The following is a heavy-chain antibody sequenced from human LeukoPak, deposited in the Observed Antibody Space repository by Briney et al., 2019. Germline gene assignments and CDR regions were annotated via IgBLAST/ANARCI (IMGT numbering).Heavy chain of an antibody. Sequence: SVKVSCKASGGTFSSYAISWVRQAPGQGLEWMGGIIPIFGTANYAQKFQGRVTITADKSTSTAYMELSSLRSEDTAVYYCARDWGEDVDTAVVTPGYFDYWGQGTLVTVSS. D-gene: IGHD5-18*01. CDR2: IIPIFGTA. CDR3: ARDWGEDVDTAVVTPGYFDY. CDR1: GGTFSSYA. J-gene: IGHJ4*02. V-gene: IGHV1-69*06.